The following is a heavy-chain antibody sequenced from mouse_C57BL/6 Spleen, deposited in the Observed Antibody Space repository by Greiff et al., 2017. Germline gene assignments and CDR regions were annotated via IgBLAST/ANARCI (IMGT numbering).Heavy chain of an antibody. CDR3: AADRWGCWFAY. CDR2: ISDGGSYT. D-gene: IGHD3-2*01. Sequence: EVQLVESGGGLVKPGGSLKLSCAASGFTFSSYAMSWVRQTPEKRLEWVATISDGGSYTYYPDNVKGRFTISRDNAQNNLYLQMSHLKSEDTAMYYGAADRWGCWFAYWGQGTLVTVSA. CDR1: GFTFSSYA. J-gene: IGHJ3*01. V-gene: IGHV5-4*01.